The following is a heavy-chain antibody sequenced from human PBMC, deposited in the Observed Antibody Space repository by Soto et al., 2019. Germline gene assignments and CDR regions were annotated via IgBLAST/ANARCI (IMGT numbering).Heavy chain of an antibody. J-gene: IGHJ6*02. CDR2: MNPNSGNT. V-gene: IGHV1-8*01. CDR1: GYTFTSYD. Sequence: QVQLVQSGAEVKKPGASVKVSCKASGYTFTSYDINWVRQATGQGLEWMGWMNPNSGNTGYAQKFQGTVTMTRNTSISTAYMELRSLRSEDTAVYYCARGFMVVPAPTYYGMDVWGQGTTVTVSS. D-gene: IGHD2-21*02. CDR3: ARGFMVVPAPTYYGMDV.